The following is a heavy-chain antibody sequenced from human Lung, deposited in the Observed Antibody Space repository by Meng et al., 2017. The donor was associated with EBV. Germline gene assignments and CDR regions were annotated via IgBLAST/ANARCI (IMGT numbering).Heavy chain of an antibody. V-gene: IGHV3-30*03. Sequence: VQLVGSGGGVVQPGRSLRLSCAASGFTFSEYDMNWVRQAPGKGLEWLAVISRDGGNRYYRDSVRGRFTISRDNSKNTLFLQLNSLRAEDTAVYYCASSRLAYFDSWGQGTLVTVSS. CDR1: GFTFSEYD. CDR2: ISRDGGNR. D-gene: IGHD6-13*01. J-gene: IGHJ4*02. CDR3: ASSRLAYFDS.